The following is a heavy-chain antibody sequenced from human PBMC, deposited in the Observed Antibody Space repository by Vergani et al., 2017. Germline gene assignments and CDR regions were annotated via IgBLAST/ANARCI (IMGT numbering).Heavy chain of an antibody. CDR1: GDSVSSNSAA. CDR3: AREGDYLDSGSDKYYYFCMDV. Sequence: QVQMQQSGPGLVKPSQTLSLTCAISGDSVSSNSAAWNWIRQSPSRGLEWLGRTYYRSKWYNDYAVSVKSRITINPDTSKNQCSLQLNSVTPADTAVYCCAREGDYLDSGSDKYYYFCMDVWGKGTTVRVSS. V-gene: IGHV6-1*01. J-gene: IGHJ6*03. D-gene: IGHD3-10*01. CDR2: TYYRSKWYN.